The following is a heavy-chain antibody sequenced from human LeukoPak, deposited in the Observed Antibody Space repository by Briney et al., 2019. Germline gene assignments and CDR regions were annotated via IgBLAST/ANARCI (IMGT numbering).Heavy chain of an antibody. D-gene: IGHD1-26*01. V-gene: IGHV1-24*01. CDR3: ATDPGTSAKGSGSYGRFDP. J-gene: IGHJ5*02. CDR2: LDPEDGET. Sequence: ASVKVSCKVSGYTLTELSMHWVRQAPGKGLEWMGGLDPEDGETIYAQKFQGRVTMTEDTSTDTAYMELSSLRSEDTAVYYCATDPGTSAKGSGSYGRFDPWGQGTLVTVSS. CDR1: GYTLTELS.